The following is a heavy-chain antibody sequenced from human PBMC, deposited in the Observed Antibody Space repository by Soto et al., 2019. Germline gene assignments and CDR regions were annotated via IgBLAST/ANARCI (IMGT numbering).Heavy chain of an antibody. V-gene: IGHV4-34*01. J-gene: IGHJ6*03. CDR3: ARGGISHWAYFYYMDV. CDR2: INHLGSI. CDR1: GGSLSDYF. Sequence: SETLSLTCVVSGGSLSDYFWSWIRQPPGLALEWIGEINHLGSINYNPSLKSRVTMSVDTSKNQFSLTLNSVTAADTATYYCARGGISHWAYFYYMDVWDRGTTVTVSS. D-gene: IGHD2-21*01.